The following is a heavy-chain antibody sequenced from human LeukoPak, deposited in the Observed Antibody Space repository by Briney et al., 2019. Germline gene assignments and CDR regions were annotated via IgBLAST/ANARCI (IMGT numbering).Heavy chain of an antibody. V-gene: IGHV3-21*04. CDR2: ITSSSGYI. D-gene: IGHD4/OR15-4a*01. J-gene: IGHJ4*02. Sequence: PGGSLRLSCSASGFTFSHYNMNWVRQAPGKGLEWVSSITSSSGYIDYADSVRGRFTISRDNSKNTLYLQMNSLRAEDTAVYYCARRAGAYSHPYDYWGQGTLVTVSS. CDR1: GFTFSHYN. CDR3: ARRAGAYSHPYDY.